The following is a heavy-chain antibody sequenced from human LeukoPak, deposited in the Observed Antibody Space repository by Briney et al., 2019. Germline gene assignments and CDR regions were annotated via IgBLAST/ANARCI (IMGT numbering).Heavy chain of an antibody. CDR1: GGSVGTYC. CDR2: VYFSGSN. V-gene: IGHV4-59*02. CDR3: AGEAIAVGFARFPIFNY. J-gene: IGHJ4*02. D-gene: IGHD3-3*01. Sequence: SSATLSLTCTVSGGSVGTYCWSWIRQSAGKGLEWLGYVYFSGSNNYNPSLKGRVPISVDQPNNQFPLNLISVTAPDAGVYYCAGEAIAVGFARFPIFNYWRQGTLVPVSS.